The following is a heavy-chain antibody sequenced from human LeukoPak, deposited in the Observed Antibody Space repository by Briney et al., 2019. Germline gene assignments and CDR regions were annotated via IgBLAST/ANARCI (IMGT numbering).Heavy chain of an antibody. Sequence: ASVKVSCKASGYTFTGYYMHWVRQAPGQGLEWMGWINPNSGGTKYAQKFQGRVIMTRDTSISTAYMELSRLRSDDTAIYYCPRIYYNDRGGYKSNWFDPWGQGTQVTVSS. D-gene: IGHD3-22*01. CDR3: PRIYYNDRGGYKSNWFDP. J-gene: IGHJ5*02. CDR1: GYTFTGYY. V-gene: IGHV1-2*02. CDR2: INPNSGGT.